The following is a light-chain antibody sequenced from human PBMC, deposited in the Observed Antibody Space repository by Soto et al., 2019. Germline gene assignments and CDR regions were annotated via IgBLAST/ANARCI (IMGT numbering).Light chain of an antibody. Sequence: QSALTQPPSASGSPGQSVTISCIGPSSDVGGYNYVSWYQQHPGKAPKLMIYEVSQRPSGVPDRFSGSKSGKTASLTVSGLQAEDEADYYCSSYAVSSNSVVFGGGTKLTVL. CDR3: SSYAVSSNSVV. V-gene: IGLV2-8*01. CDR2: EVS. J-gene: IGLJ2*01. CDR1: SSDVGGYNY.